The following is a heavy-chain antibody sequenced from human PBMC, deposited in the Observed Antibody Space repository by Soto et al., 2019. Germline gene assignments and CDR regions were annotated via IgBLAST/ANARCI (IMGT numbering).Heavy chain of an antibody. J-gene: IGHJ6*02. CDR2: INPKSGGT. Sequence: ASVKVSCKASGYSFTDYHIHWVRQAPGQGLEWLGRINPKSGGTSTAQKFQGWVTMTTDTSISTASMELTRLTSDDTAIYYCARGDSTDCSNGVCSFFYNHDMDVWGQGTTVTI. CDR1: GYSFTDYH. CDR3: ARGDSTDCSNGVCSFFYNHDMDV. D-gene: IGHD2-8*01. V-gene: IGHV1-2*04.